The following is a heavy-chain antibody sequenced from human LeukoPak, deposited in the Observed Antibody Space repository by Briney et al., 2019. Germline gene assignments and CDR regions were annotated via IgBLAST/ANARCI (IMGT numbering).Heavy chain of an antibody. Sequence: SETLSLTCTVSGVSISSSNSYWGWIRQPPGKGLEWIGSIYYSGNTYYNASLKSQVSISIDTSKNQFSLRLTSVTAADTAVYYCARQAGSGLFILPGGQGTLVTVPS. J-gene: IGHJ4*02. CDR3: ARQAGSGLFILP. CDR1: GVSISSSNSY. V-gene: IGHV4-39*01. D-gene: IGHD3/OR15-3a*01. CDR2: IYYSGNT.